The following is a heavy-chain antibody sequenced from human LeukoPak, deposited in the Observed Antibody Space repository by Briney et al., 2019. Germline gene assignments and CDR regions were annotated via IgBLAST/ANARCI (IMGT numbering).Heavy chain of an antibody. CDR1: GYSFTSHY. CDR2: INPSGSST. CDR3: ARDNSVGDIAWWFDP. Sequence: ASVKVSCKAPGYSFTSHYMHWVRQAPGQGLEWRGLINPSGSSTLYAQKFQGRVTMTRDMSTTTDYMELSSLRSEDTAVYYCARDNSVGDIAWWFDPWGQGTLVTVSS. D-gene: IGHD3-16*02. V-gene: IGHV1-46*01. J-gene: IGHJ5*02.